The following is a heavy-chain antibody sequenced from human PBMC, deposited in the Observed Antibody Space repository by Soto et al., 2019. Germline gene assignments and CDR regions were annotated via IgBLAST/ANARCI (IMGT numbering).Heavy chain of an antibody. V-gene: IGHV4-61*01. Sequence: SETLSLTCTVSGGSVSSGSYYWSWIRQPPGKGLEWIGYIYYSGSTNYTPSLKSRVTISVDTSKNQFSLKLSSVTAADTAVYYCARDKGHYYDSSGYYSEFSMDYWGQGTLVTVSS. CDR3: ARDKGHYYDSSGYYSEFSMDY. J-gene: IGHJ4*01. CDR2: IYYSGST. CDR1: GGSVSSGSYY. D-gene: IGHD3-22*01.